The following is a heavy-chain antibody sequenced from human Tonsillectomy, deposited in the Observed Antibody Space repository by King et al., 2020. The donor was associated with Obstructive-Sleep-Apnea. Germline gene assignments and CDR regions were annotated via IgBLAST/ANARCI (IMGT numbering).Heavy chain of an antibody. CDR1: GFTFDDYD. CDR2: ISWNSGSI. D-gene: IGHD3-10*01. CDR3: AKARDIMVRRVNFDF. V-gene: IGHV3-9*01. Sequence: VQLVESGGGLVQPGRSRRLTCAASGFTFDDYDMHWVRQAPGKGLEWVSGISWNSGSIGYADSVKGRITISRDNAKNSLYLQMNSLRPEHTAFYYCAKARDIMVRRVNFDFWGQGTLVTVSS. J-gene: IGHJ4*02.